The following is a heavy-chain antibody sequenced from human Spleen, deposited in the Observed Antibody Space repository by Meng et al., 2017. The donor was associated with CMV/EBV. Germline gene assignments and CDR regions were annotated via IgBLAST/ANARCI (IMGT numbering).Heavy chain of an antibody. Sequence: GGSLRLSCAASGFTFSSYWMSWVRQAPGKGLEWVANIKQDGSEKYYVDSVKGRFTISRDNAKNSLYLQMNSLRAEDTAVYYCAASARVSYYYYYGMDVWGQGTTVTVSS. CDR1: GFTFSSYW. D-gene: IGHD6-25*01. V-gene: IGHV3-7*01. J-gene: IGHJ6*02. CDR2: IKQDGSEK. CDR3: AASARVSYYYYYGMDV.